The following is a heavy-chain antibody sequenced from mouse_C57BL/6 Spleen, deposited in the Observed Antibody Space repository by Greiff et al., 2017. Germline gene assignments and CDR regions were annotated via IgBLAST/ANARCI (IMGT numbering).Heavy chain of an antibody. V-gene: IGHV1-26*01. CDR2: INPNNGGT. CDR3: ARGDGGDFDY. J-gene: IGHJ2*01. Sequence: VQLQQSGPELVKPGASVKISCKASGYTFTDYYMNWVKQSHGKSLEWIGDINPNNGGTSYNQKFKGKATLTVDKSSSTAYMELRSLTSEDSAVYYCARGDGGDFDYWGQGTTLTVSS. D-gene: IGHD1-1*01. CDR1: GYTFTDYY.